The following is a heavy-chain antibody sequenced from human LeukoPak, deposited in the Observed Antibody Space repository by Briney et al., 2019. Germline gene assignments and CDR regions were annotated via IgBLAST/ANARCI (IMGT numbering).Heavy chain of an antibody. Sequence: GGALRLSCAASGFTFSSYWMHWVRQAPGKGLMWVSRIKSDGSETSYADSVKGRFTISRDNARNTLYLQMNSLRPEDTAIYYCASDRVFYGLDVWGQGTTVTVSS. J-gene: IGHJ6*02. CDR2: IKSDGSET. CDR1: GFTFSSYW. V-gene: IGHV3-74*01. CDR3: ASDRVFYGLDV.